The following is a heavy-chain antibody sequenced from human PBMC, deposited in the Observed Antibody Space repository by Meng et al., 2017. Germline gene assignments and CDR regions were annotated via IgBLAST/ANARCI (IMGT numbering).Heavy chain of an antibody. D-gene: IGHD2-21*02. Sequence: QTTLKDSCPTLVKPTQTLTLTCTFSGFSLSTSGVGVGWIRQPPGKALEWLALIYWDDDKRYSPSLKSRLTITKDTSKNQVVLTMTNMDPVDTATYYCAHRRGDSREGWFDPWGQGTLVTVSS. CDR1: GFSLSTSGVG. J-gene: IGHJ5*02. CDR2: IYWDDDK. CDR3: AHRRGDSREGWFDP. V-gene: IGHV2-5*02.